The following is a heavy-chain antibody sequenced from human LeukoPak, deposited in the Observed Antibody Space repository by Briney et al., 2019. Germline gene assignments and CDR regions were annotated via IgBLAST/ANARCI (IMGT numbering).Heavy chain of an antibody. V-gene: IGHV4-34*01. J-gene: IGHJ4*02. Sequence: SETLSLTCAVYGGSLSGYYWSWIRQPPGKGLEWIGEINHSGSTNYNPSLKSRVTISVDTSKNQFSLKLSSVTAADTAVYYCASLSMVRGVIIRHVIDYWGQGTLVTVSS. CDR3: ASLSMVRGVIIRHVIDY. CDR1: GGSLSGYY. D-gene: IGHD3-10*01. CDR2: INHSGST.